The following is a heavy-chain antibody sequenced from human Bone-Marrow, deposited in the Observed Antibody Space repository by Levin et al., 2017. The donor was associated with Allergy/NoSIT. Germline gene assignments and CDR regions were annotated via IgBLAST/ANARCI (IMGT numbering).Heavy chain of an antibody. J-gene: IGHJ4*02. D-gene: IGHD5-12*01. CDR3: ARDDVVATNH. CDR1: GFTISTNY. Sequence: GGSLRLSCAASGFTISTNYMSWVRQVPVKGLEWVSIIHSGGRKNYADSVKGRFTISRDNYNNTLYLQMNSLRGEDTAIYYCARDDVVATNHWGQGTLVIVSS. CDR2: IHSGGRK. V-gene: IGHV3-66*01.